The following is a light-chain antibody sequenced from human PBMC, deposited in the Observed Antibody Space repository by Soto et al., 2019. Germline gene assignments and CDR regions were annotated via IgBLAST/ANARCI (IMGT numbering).Light chain of an antibody. CDR3: HQYNNRPWT. CDR1: QSISDT. J-gene: IGKJ1*01. V-gene: IGKV3-15*01. CDR2: GAS. Sequence: EIVMTQSPATLSVCPGGRATLSCRASQSISDTLAWYQQTPGQAPRLLIHGASTRATGFPGRFSGSGSGTDFTLTTSIQQSEDYAVSYFHQYNNRPWTVGQGTKVESK.